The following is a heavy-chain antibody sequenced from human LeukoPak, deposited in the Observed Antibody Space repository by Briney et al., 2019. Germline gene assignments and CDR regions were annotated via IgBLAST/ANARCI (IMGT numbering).Heavy chain of an antibody. Sequence: PGGSLRLSCAASGFIFTSYSMNWLRQAPGKGLEWVSYISSSSSTIYYADSVKGRFTISRDNAKNSLYLQMNSLRAEDTAVYYCARQRAGFTVTTSDYWGQGTLVTVSS. D-gene: IGHD4-17*01. V-gene: IGHV3-48*01. CDR1: GFIFTSYS. CDR2: ISSSSSTI. J-gene: IGHJ4*02. CDR3: ARQRAGFTVTTSDY.